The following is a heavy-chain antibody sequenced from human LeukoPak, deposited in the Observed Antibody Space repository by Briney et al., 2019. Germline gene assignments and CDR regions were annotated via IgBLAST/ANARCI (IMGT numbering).Heavy chain of an antibody. CDR3: TRVAVPFFDY. V-gene: IGHV3-49*04. D-gene: IGHD6-19*01. Sequence: GGSLRLSCTASGFTFGDYAMSWVRQAPGKGLEWVGFIRSKAYGGTTEYAASVKGIFTISRDDSKSIAYLQMNSLKTEDTAVYYCTRVAVPFFDYWAQGTLVTVSS. CDR1: GFTFGDYA. CDR2: IRSKAYGGTT. J-gene: IGHJ4*02.